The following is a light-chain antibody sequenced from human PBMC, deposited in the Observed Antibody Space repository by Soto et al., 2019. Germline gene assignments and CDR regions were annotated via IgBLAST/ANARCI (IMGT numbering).Light chain of an antibody. CDR1: QRVTNSY. V-gene: IGKV3-20*01. Sequence: EIVLTQSPGTLSLSPGERVTLSCRASQRVTNSYLAWYQQKHGQAPRLLIYGASSRATGLPDRFTRSGSGTDFPLTISRLDPEFFAFYYFQHYGSSSTFGPRPTVHLK. CDR2: GAS. CDR3: QHYGSSST. J-gene: IGKJ3*01.